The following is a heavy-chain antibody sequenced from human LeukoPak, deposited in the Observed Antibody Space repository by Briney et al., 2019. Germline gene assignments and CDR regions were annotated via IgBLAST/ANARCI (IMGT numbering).Heavy chain of an antibody. CDR3: ARGCGSYSYDC. CDR1: GGSISSNY. V-gene: IGHV4-59*01. D-gene: IGHD3-22*01. J-gene: IGHJ6*01. Sequence: PSETLSLTCTVSGGSISSNYWSWIRQPPGKGLEWIGYIYYSGSTNYNPSLKSRVTISVDTSKNQFSLKLSSVTAADTAVYYCARGCGSYSYDCWG. CDR2: IYYSGST.